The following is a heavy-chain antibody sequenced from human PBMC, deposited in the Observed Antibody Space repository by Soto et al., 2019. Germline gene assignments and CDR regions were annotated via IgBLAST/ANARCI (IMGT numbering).Heavy chain of an antibody. CDR3: ARVGCSRELVGHPHGCYFDY. J-gene: IGHJ4*02. CDR1: GGSFSGYY. CDR2: INHSGST. V-gene: IGHV4-34*01. D-gene: IGHD6-13*01. Sequence: QVQLQQWGAGLLKPSETLSLTCAVYGGSFSGYYWSWIRQPPGKGLEWIGEINHSGSTNYNPSLKSRVTISVDTSKNQFSLKLSSVTAADTAVYYCARVGCSRELVGHPHGCYFDYWGQGTLVTVSS.